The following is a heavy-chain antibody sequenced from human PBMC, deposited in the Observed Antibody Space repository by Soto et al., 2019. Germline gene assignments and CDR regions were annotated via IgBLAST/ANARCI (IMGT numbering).Heavy chain of an antibody. CDR2: ISNTGINK. CDR3: AKVIRADRTSSNFYYYSGLDV. J-gene: IGHJ6*02. V-gene: IGHV3-30*18. D-gene: IGHD6-6*01. CDR1: GFTFRTYG. Sequence: QVQLVESGGGVVQPGRSLRLSCAASGFTFRTYGMHWVRQAPGKGLEWLAVISNTGINKYYADSVKGRFTISRDKSRAKLFLQMNSLRGEDTAIYYCAKVIRADRTSSNFYYYSGLDVWGQGTTVTVSS.